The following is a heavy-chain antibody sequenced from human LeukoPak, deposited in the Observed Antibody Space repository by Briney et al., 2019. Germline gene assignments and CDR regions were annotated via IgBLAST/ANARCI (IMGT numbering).Heavy chain of an antibody. CDR1: GFTFSDYY. CDR3: ARILAWLGAFGYFDV. D-gene: IGHD3-10*01. CDR2: IRSGGTTI. V-gene: IGHV3-11*01. J-gene: IGHJ2*01. Sequence: GGSLRLSCAASGFTFSDYYMTWIRQAPGKGLEWVSYIRSGGTTIYYADSVKGRFTISRDNAKNSLYLQMNSLRAEDTAVYFCARILAWLGAFGYFDVWGRGTLVTVSS.